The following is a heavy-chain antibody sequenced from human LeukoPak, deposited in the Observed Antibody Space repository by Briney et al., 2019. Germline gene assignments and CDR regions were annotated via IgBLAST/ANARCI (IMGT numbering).Heavy chain of an antibody. J-gene: IGHJ4*02. V-gene: IGHV3-7*03. CDR1: GSTFGNYY. Sequence: PGGSLRLSCAASGSTFGNYYMSWVRQAPGKGLEWLANIKHGGNWKFYADSVKGRFTVSRDNAEKSVYLHMSSLRAEDTAMYYCARGGDSSGSLGDYWGQGILVTVSS. D-gene: IGHD6-19*01. CDR2: IKHGGNWK. CDR3: ARGGDSSGSLGDY.